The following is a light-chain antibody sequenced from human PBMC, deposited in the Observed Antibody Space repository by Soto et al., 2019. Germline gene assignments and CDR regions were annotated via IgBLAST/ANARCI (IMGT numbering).Light chain of an antibody. V-gene: IGKV1-5*03. CDR3: QQYHIYSGT. CDR2: KAS. Sequence: DIQMTQSPSTLSASVGDRVTIPCRASQTIDSWLAWYQQRPGKPPKLLIYKASTLASGVPSRFSGSGSGTEFTLTINSLQPDDFATYYCQQYHIYSGTFGQGTKVDI. CDR1: QTIDSW. J-gene: IGKJ1*01.